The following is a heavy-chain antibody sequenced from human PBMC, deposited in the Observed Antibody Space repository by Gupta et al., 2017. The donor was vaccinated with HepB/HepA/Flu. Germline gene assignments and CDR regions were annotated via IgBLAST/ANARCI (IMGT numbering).Heavy chain of an antibody. Sequence: QVQLPQWGAGLLTPSATLALTCAVYGWSFSCYYWTWIRQPPGKGLEWIGEINDSGTTSYNPSLKSRVTISVDTSKNQFSLKLTSATAADTAVYYCARQFGRFLGERRQYYDYYGVDVWGQGTTVTVSS. CDR3: ARQFGRFLGERRQYYDYYGVDV. CDR1: GWSFSCYY. D-gene: IGHD3-3*01. CDR2: INDSGTT. J-gene: IGHJ6*02. V-gene: IGHV4-34*01.